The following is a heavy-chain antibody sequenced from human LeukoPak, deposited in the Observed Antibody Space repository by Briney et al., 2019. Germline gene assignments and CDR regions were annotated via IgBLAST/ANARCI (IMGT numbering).Heavy chain of an antibody. CDR1: GGSMSSYY. Sequence: SETLSLTCTVSGGSMSSYYWSWIRQPAGKGLEWIGRIYTSGSTNYNPSLKSRVTMSVDTSKNQFSLKLSSVTAADTAVYYCARTSAAHDFWSGYQAYYFDYWGQGTLVTVSS. V-gene: IGHV4-4*07. D-gene: IGHD3-3*01. J-gene: IGHJ4*02. CDR3: ARTSAAHDFWSGYQAYYFDY. CDR2: IYTSGST.